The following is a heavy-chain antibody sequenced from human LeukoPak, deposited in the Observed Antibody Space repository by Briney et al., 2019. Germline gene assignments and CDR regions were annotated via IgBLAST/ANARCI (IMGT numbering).Heavy chain of an antibody. Sequence: SETLSLTCTVSGGSISSYYWSWIRQPPGKGLEWIGYIYYSGSTNYNPSLKSRVTISVDTSKNQFSLKLSSVTAADTAVYYCARGYCPSAEYFQHWGQGTLVTVSS. CDR3: ARGYCPSAEYFQH. CDR2: IYYSGST. CDR1: GGSISSYY. D-gene: IGHD1-26*01. V-gene: IGHV4-59*01. J-gene: IGHJ1*01.